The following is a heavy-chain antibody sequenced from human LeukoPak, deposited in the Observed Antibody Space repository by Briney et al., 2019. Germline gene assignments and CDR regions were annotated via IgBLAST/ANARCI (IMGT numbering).Heavy chain of an antibody. CDR3: AFEIGRSQGDFDI. D-gene: IGHD1-26*01. CDR2: IWGDGSDE. CDR1: GFIFSKYA. J-gene: IGHJ3*02. Sequence: PGRSLRLSCAASGFIFSKYAMHWVRQTPGKGLEWVAAIWGDGSDENYADSVKGRFTISSDNSKNTLYLQMNSLRAEDTAVYYCAFEIGRSQGDFDIWGQGTMITVSS. V-gene: IGHV3-33*01.